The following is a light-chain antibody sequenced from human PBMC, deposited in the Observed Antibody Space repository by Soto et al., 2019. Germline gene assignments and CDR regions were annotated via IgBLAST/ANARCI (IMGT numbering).Light chain of an antibody. CDR2: RAS. CDR1: QSVSIDY. Sequence: EIVLTHAPGTLSFSPGEIATLSGRASQSVSIDYLALYQQKPGQTPTVLIYRASSRATGIPDRFSGSGSGTDFTLTISRLEPEDFAVYYCQQYGSSPLTFGGGTKVDIK. CDR3: QQYGSSPLT. J-gene: IGKJ4*01. V-gene: IGKV3-20*01.